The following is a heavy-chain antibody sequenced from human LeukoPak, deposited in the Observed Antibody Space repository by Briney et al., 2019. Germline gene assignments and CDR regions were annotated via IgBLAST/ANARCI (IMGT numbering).Heavy chain of an antibody. Sequence: ASVKVSCKASGYTFTGYYVHWVRQAPGQGLEWMGRINPNSGDTNYAQKFQGRVTMTRDTSIGTAYMELSRLRSDDTAVYYCARDYCGGDCFPDCWGQGTLVTVSS. CDR1: GYTFTGYY. J-gene: IGHJ4*02. CDR3: ARDYCGGDCFPDC. V-gene: IGHV1-2*06. CDR2: INPNSGDT. D-gene: IGHD2-21*02.